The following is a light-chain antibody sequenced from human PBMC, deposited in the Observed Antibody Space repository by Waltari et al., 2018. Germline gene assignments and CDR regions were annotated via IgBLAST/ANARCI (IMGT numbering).Light chain of an antibody. CDR2: ASS. CDR1: QGISSW. Sequence: DIQLTQSPSSVSASVGDRVTLTCRASQGISSWLAWYQHKPGKVPKLLIPASSSLQSGVPSRFSGSGSCTDFTLIISSLQPEDFATYYCQQADSFPITFGQGTRLENK. CDR3: QQADSFPIT. J-gene: IGKJ5*01. V-gene: IGKV1D-12*01.